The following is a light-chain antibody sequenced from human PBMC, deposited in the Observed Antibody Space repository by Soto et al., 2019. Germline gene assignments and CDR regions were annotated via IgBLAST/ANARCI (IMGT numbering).Light chain of an antibody. CDR1: QSISNW. J-gene: IGKJ1*01. V-gene: IGKV1-5*01. CDR2: DAS. Sequence: DIQMTQSPPSLSASVGDTVTITCRASQSISNWLAWYQQKPGKAPKLLIYDASSLESGVPSRFSGSGSGTEFILTISSLQPDDFATYYCQQYNSYLFGQGTKVEIK. CDR3: QQYNSYL.